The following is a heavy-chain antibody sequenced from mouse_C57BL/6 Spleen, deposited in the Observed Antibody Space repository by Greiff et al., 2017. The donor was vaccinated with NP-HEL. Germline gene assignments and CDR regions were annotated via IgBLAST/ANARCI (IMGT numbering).Heavy chain of an antibody. D-gene: IGHD1-1*01. CDR2: IDPSDSET. Sequence: QVQLQQPGAELVRPGSSVKLSCKASGYTFTSYWMHWVKQRPIQGLEWIGNIDPSDSETHYNQKFKDKATLTVDKSSSTAYMQLSSLTSEDSAVYYCARSIYGSPWYIDVWGTGTTVTVSS. CDR1: GYTFTSYW. V-gene: IGHV1-52*01. J-gene: IGHJ1*03. CDR3: ARSIYGSPWYIDV.